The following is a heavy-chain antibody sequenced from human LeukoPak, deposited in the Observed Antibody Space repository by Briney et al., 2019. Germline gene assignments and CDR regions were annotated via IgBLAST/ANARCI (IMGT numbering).Heavy chain of an antibody. CDR1: GGSISSGDYY. D-gene: IGHD2-15*01. V-gene: IGHV4-31*03. J-gene: IGHJ4*02. Sequence: SETLSLTCTVSGGSISSGDYYWSWIRQHPGKGLEWIGYIYYSGSTYYNPSLKSRVTISVDTSKNQFSLKLSSVTAADTAVYYCARGGHCSGGSCYSSLNYWGQGTLVTVSS. CDR2: IYYSGST. CDR3: ARGGHCSGGSCYSSLNY.